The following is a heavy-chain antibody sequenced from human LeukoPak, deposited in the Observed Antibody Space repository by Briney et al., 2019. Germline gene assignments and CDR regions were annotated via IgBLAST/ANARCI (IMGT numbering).Heavy chain of an antibody. V-gene: IGHV1-8*01. CDR3: ARGQARAVRGVINAY. CDR2: MNPNSGDT. CDR1: GYTITSYD. J-gene: IGHJ4*02. D-gene: IGHD3-10*01. Sequence: GASVKVSCKASGYTITSYDINWVRQATGQGLEWMGWMNPNSGDTGYAQKFQGRVTMTRNTSISTAYMELSSLRSEDTAVYYCARGQARAVRGVINAYWGQGTLVTVSS.